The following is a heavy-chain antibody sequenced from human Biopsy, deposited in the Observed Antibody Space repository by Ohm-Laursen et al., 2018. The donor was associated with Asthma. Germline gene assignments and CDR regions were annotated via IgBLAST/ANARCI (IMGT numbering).Heavy chain of an antibody. CDR3: ARTHERWTSIQDDALDI. V-gene: IGHV3-30*03. J-gene: IGHJ3*02. Sequence: SLRLSCAAFGFTFSIYDIHWVRQAPGKGLEWVAVISYDGGNKFYGDSVKGRFTLSRDNSRNTLHLQMNSLRVEDTAIYYCARTHERWTSIQDDALDIWGQGTMVIVSS. CDR2: ISYDGGNK. CDR1: GFTFSIYD. D-gene: IGHD4-23*01.